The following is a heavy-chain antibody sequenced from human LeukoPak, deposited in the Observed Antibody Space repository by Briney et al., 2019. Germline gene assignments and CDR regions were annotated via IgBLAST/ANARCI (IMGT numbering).Heavy chain of an antibody. V-gene: IGHV3-7*01. CDR3: ANLAVAGTFDY. Sequence: GGSLRLSCAASGFTFSSYWMSWVRQAPGKGLEWVANIKQDGSEKYYVDSVKGRFTISRDNSKNTLYLQMNSLRAEDTAVYYCANLAVAGTFDYWGQGTLVTVSS. D-gene: IGHD6-19*01. CDR2: IKQDGSEK. J-gene: IGHJ4*02. CDR1: GFTFSSYW.